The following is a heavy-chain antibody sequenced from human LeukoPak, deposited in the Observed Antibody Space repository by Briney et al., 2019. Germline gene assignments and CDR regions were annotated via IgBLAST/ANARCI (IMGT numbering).Heavy chain of an antibody. Sequence: GDSVKVSCKASGYTFTTYHMHWVRQAPGQGLEWMGKINSNTGGTNYAQKFQGRVTMTRDMSITTAYMELSRLSSDDTAMYYCARDRPIDSWGQGTLVTVSS. V-gene: IGHV1-2*02. J-gene: IGHJ4*02. CDR2: INSNTGGT. CDR1: GYTFTTYH. CDR3: ARDRPIDS.